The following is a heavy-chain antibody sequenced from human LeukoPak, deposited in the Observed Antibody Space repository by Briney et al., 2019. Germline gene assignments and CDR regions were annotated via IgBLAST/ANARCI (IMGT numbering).Heavy chain of an antibody. Sequence: GGSLRLSCAASGLTVTSNYMSWIRQAPGKGLEWVSLISGDGGSTFYADSVKGRFTISRDNSKNSLYLQMNSLRSDDTALYYCARESESSGWYDYWGQGTLVTVSS. CDR2: ISGDGGST. V-gene: IGHV3-43*02. D-gene: IGHD6-19*01. CDR1: GLTVTSNY. CDR3: ARESESSGWYDY. J-gene: IGHJ4*02.